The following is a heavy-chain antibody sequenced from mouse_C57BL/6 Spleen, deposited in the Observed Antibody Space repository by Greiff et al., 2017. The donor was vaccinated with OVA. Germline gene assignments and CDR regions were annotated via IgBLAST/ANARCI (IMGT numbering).Heavy chain of an antibody. Sequence: EVQLQQSGPELVKPGDSVKISCKASGYSFPGYFMNWVMQSHGKSLEWIGRINPYNGDTFYNQKFKGKATLTVDKSSSTAHMELRSLTSEDSAVYYCARDFGSYGYFDVWGTGTTVTVSS. V-gene: IGHV1-20*01. CDR1: GYSFPGYF. J-gene: IGHJ1*03. D-gene: IGHD1-1*02. CDR3: ARDFGSYGYFDV. CDR2: INPYNGDT.